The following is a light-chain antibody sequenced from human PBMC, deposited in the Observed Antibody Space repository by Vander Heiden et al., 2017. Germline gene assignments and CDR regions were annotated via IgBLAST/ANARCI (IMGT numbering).Light chain of an antibody. Sequence: SYVLTQPPSVSVAPGQTARITCGGNNIGSKSVHWYQQKPGQAPVLVVYDDSDRTSAIPERFSGSNSGNTATLTISRVEAGDEADYYCQVWDSSSDHSWVFGGGTKLTVL. V-gene: IGLV3-21*02. CDR2: DDS. J-gene: IGLJ3*02. CDR3: QVWDSSSDHSWV. CDR1: NIGSKS.